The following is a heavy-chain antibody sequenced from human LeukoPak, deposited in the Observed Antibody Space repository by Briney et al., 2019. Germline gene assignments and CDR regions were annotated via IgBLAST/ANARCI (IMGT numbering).Heavy chain of an antibody. CDR3: ARGANVLILRYFDWMFDY. J-gene: IGHJ4*02. V-gene: IGHV3-64*01. CDR2: ISSNGGST. CDR1: GFTFSSYA. Sequence: GGSLRLSCAASGFTFSSYAMHWVRQAPGKGLEYVSAISSNGGSTYYANSMKGRFTISRDNSKNTLYLQMGSLRAEDMAVYYCARGANVLILRYFDWMFDYWGQGTLVTVSS. D-gene: IGHD3-9*01.